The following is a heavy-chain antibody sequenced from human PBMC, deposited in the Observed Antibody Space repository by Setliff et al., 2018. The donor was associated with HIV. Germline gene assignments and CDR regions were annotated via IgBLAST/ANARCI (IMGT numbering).Heavy chain of an antibody. CDR3: ARGDPYSSDWFLDY. CDR1: GYTFTSYG. Sequence: GASVKVXXXASGYTFTSYGISWVRQAPGQGLEWMGWLSDYNGNTNYAQNFQGRVXXXADTSTSTAYMEVRSLRSDDTAVYYCARGDPYSSDWFLDYWGQGTLVTVSS. CDR2: LSDYNGNT. J-gene: IGHJ4*02. D-gene: IGHD6-19*01. V-gene: IGHV1-18*01.